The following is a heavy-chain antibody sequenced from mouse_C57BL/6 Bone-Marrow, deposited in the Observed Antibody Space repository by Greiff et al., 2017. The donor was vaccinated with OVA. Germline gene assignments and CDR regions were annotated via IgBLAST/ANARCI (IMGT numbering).Heavy chain of an antibody. Sequence: QVQLKESGPGLVQPSQSLSITCTVSGFSLTSYGVHWVRQSPGKGLEWLGVIWRGGSTDYNAAFMSRLSITKDNSKSQVFFKMNSLQADDTAIYYGAISYYYGSSPYAMDYWGQGTSVTVSS. CDR1: GFSLTSYG. J-gene: IGHJ4*01. D-gene: IGHD1-1*01. CDR2: IWRGGST. CDR3: AISYYYGSSPYAMDY. V-gene: IGHV2-5*01.